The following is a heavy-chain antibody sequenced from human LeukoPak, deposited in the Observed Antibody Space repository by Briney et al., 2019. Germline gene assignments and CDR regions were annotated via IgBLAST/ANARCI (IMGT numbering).Heavy chain of an antibody. Sequence: SETLSLTCTVSGGSISSGGYYWSWIRQHPGKGLEWIGYIYYSGSTYYNPSLKSRVTISVDTSKSQFSLKLSSVTAADTAVYYCAGSSSWYNWFDPWGQGTLVTVSS. D-gene: IGHD6-13*01. CDR3: AGSSSWYNWFDP. CDR2: IYYSGST. CDR1: GGSISSGGYY. J-gene: IGHJ5*02. V-gene: IGHV4-31*03.